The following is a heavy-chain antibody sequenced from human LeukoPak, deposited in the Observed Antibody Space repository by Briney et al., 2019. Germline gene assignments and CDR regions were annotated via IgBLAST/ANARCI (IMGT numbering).Heavy chain of an antibody. CDR2: IYFSEPT. Sequence: SETLSLTCSVSGAPIKSHYWSWVRQSPGKGLEWIGHIYFSEPTKYNPSLKSRASISADISKNQFSLNVRSLTAADTAFNYCVSVYKYGYHFPWGRGTQVLVSS. D-gene: IGHD3-22*01. CDR3: VSVYKYGYHFP. V-gene: IGHV4-59*11. CDR1: GAPIKSHY. J-gene: IGHJ4*02.